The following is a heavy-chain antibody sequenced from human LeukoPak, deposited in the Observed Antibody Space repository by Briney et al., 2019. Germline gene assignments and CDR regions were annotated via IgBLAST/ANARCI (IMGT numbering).Heavy chain of an antibody. D-gene: IGHD3-22*01. V-gene: IGHV4-39*01. Sequence: SETLSLTCTVSGGSISSSSYYWGWIRQPPGKGLEWIGSIYYSGSTYYNPSLKGRVTISVDTSKNQFSLKLSSVTAADTAVYYCARLFPYYDSSGYKYYYFDYWGQGTLVTVSS. CDR2: IYYSGST. J-gene: IGHJ4*02. CDR1: GGSISSSSYY. CDR3: ARLFPYYDSSGYKYYYFDY.